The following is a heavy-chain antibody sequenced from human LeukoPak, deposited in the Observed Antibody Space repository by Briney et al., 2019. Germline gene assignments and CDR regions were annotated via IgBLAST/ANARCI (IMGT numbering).Heavy chain of an antibody. CDR2: IYYSGST. D-gene: IGHD2-2*01. CDR3: ARTSWGFNWFDP. CDR1: GGSISSHY. Sequence: SETLSLTCTVSGGSISSHYWSWIRQSPGKGLEWIGYIYYSGSTNYNPSLKSRVTISVDTSKNQFSLKLSSVTAADTAVYYCARTSWGFNWFDPWGQGTLVTVSS. V-gene: IGHV4-59*11. J-gene: IGHJ5*02.